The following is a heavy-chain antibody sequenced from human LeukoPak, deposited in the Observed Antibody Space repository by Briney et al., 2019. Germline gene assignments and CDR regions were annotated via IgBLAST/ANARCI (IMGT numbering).Heavy chain of an antibody. CDR3: ARGGWLRSNPPMDV. J-gene: IGHJ6*04. CDR1: GFTFDDYG. D-gene: IGHD5-12*01. Sequence: GGSLRLSCAASGFTFDDYGMSWVRQAPGKGLECVSGINWNGGSTGYADSVKGRFIISRDNAKNSLYLQMNSLRAEDTALYYCARGGWLRSNPPMDVWGKGTTVTVSS. CDR2: INWNGGST. V-gene: IGHV3-20*04.